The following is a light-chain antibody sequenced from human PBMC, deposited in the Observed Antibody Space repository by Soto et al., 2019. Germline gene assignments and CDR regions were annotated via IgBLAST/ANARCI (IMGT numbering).Light chain of an antibody. J-gene: IGKJ2*01. CDR1: QNINRY. CDR2: AAS. CDR3: QQSFRSVT. Sequence: DIQMTQSPSSLSASVGDRVTITCRASQNINRYLNWYQHKLGRAPKLLIYAASSVQSGVPSRFSGSGFGTDFPLIISSLQPEDFATYYCQQSFRSVTFGQGTKLEIK. V-gene: IGKV1-39*01.